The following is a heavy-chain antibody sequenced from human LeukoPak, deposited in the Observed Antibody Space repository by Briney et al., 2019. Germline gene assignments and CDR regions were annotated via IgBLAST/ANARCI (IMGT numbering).Heavy chain of an antibody. J-gene: IGHJ4*02. CDR2: ISGSGGST. Sequence: GGSLRLSCAASGFTFSSYAMSWVRQAPGKGLGWVSAISGSGGSTYYADSVKGRFTISRDNSKNTLYLQMNSLRAEDTAVYYCAKGTFGGVIVVSAYYFDYWGQGTLVTVSS. CDR3: AKGTFGGVIVVSAYYFDY. D-gene: IGHD3-16*02. CDR1: GFTFSSYA. V-gene: IGHV3-23*01.